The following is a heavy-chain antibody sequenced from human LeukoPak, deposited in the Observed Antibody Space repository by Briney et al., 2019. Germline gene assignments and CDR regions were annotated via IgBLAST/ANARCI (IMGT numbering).Heavy chain of an antibody. V-gene: IGHV3-49*03. Sequence: GGSLRLSWTASGFTFGDYAMSWFRQAPGKGLEWVGFIRSKAYGGTTEYAASVKGRFTISRDDSKSIAYLQMNSLKTEDTAVYYCTREAPSGWQSYWGQGTLVTVSS. CDR1: GFTFGDYA. CDR3: TREAPSGWQSY. J-gene: IGHJ4*02. CDR2: IRSKAYGGTT. D-gene: IGHD6-19*01.